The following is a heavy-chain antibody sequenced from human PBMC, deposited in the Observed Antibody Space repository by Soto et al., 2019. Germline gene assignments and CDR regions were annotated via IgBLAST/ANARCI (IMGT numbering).Heavy chain of an antibody. J-gene: IGHJ5*02. V-gene: IGHV1-69*12. D-gene: IGHD4-17*01. CDR2: IIPIFGTA. CDR3: ARYTGWGSTVTTLGWFDP. CDR1: GGTFSSYA. Sequence: QVQLVQSGAEVKEPGSSVKVSCKASGGTFSSYAISWVRQAPGQGLEWMGGIIPIFGTANYAQKFQGRVTITADESTSTAYMELSSLRSEDTAVYYCARYTGWGSTVTTLGWFDPWGQGTLVTVSS.